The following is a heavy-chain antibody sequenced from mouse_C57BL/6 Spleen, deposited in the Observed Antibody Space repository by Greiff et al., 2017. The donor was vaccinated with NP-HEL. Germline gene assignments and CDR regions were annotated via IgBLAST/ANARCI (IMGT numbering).Heavy chain of an antibody. CDR3: AYGNYFAY. Sequence: QVQLQQSGPELVKPGASVKISCKASGYAFSSSWMNWVKQRPGKGLEWIGRIYPGDGDTNYKGKFKGKATLTADKSSSTAYMQLSSLTSEDSAVYFCAYGNYFAYWGQGTLVTVSA. CDR2: IYPGDGDT. V-gene: IGHV1-82*01. D-gene: IGHD2-1*01. J-gene: IGHJ3*01. CDR1: GYAFSSSW.